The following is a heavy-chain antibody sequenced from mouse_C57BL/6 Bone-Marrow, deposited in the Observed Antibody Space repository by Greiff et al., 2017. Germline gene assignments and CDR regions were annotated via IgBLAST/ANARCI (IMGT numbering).Heavy chain of an antibody. CDR2: IRLKSGNYAT. V-gene: IGHV6-3*01. D-gene: IGHD1-1*01. CDR3: SYGRSCNYAMDY. CDR1: GFTFSNYW. J-gene: IGHJ4*01. Sequence: EVKVEESGGGLVQPGGSMKLSCVASGFTFSNYWMNWVRQSPEKGLEWVAQIRLKSGNYATHYAESVKGRFTISKDDSKSSVHLQMNNLRAVDTGIFYCSYGRSCNYAMDYWGQGTSVTVSS.